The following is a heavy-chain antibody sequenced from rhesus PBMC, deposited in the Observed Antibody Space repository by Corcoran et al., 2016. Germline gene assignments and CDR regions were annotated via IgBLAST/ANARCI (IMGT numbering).Heavy chain of an antibody. CDR3: TRVSYSGSFSY. CDR2: ISWNSGTI. Sequence: EVQLVESGGALAQPGGSLRLSCAASVFTSDDYAMSWVLQAPGKGLEWGSRISWNSGTIYYANAVKGRFTFARDNAKNSLFLQMDRLRAEATAVYYCTRVSYSGSFSYWGQGVLVTVSS. CDR1: VFTSDDYA. D-gene: IGHD6-25*01. J-gene: IGHJ4*01. V-gene: IGHV3-134*01.